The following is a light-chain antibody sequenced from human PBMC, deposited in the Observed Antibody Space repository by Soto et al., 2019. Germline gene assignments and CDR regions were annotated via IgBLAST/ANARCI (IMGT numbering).Light chain of an antibody. J-gene: IGKJ4*01. Sequence: DIQMTQSPSSVSASVGDTVTITCRASQAISNWLAWYRQSPGKAPNLLIFGASTLQSGVPSRFSASGSGTEFTLTISSLQPEDFATYYCQQANTFPSFGGGTKVEI. V-gene: IGKV1-12*02. CDR3: QQANTFPS. CDR2: GAS. CDR1: QAISNW.